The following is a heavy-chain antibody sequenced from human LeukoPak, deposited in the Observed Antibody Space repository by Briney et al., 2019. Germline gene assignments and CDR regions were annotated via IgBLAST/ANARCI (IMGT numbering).Heavy chain of an antibody. CDR3: ARETSRIIYY. J-gene: IGHJ4*02. CDR2: VYHNGDT. V-gene: IGHV4-38-2*02. Sequence: PSETLSLTCTVSGYSISSGYYWGWIRQPPGKGLEWIANVYHNGDTFYNPSLESRVTISVDTSNNQSSLTLTSVTAADTAVYFCARETSRIIYYWGQGMLVTVSS. CDR1: GYSISSGYY.